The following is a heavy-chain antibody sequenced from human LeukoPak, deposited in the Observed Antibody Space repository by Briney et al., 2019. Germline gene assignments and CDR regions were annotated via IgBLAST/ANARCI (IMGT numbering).Heavy chain of an antibody. Sequence: PSQTLSLTCTVSGGSISSDNYYWNWIRQPAGKGLEWIGRIYTSGSTNYNPSLKSRVTISADTSKNEFSLRLTSVTAADTAAYYCAREFTISGAFDIWGQGTMVTVSS. CDR3: AREFTISGAFDI. CDR2: IYTSGST. CDR1: GGSISSDNYY. J-gene: IGHJ3*02. V-gene: IGHV4-61*02. D-gene: IGHD3-3*01.